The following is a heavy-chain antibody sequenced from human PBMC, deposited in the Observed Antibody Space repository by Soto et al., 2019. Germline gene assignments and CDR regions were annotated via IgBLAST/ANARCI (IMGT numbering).Heavy chain of an antibody. J-gene: IGHJ6*03. D-gene: IGHD6-19*01. CDR3: AREKGHLQWLHMDV. CDR2: ISSSSSTI. Sequence: PGGSLGLSCPASGFPFISYSTNWVRQAPGKGLEWVSYISSSSSTIYYADSVKGRFTISRDNAKNSLYLQMNSLRAEDTAVYYCAREKGHLQWLHMDVWGKGTTVTVSS. V-gene: IGHV3-48*01. CDR1: GFPFISYS.